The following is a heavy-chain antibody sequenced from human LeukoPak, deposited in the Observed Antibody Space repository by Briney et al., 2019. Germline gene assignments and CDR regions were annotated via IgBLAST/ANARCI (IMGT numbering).Heavy chain of an antibody. D-gene: IGHD5-12*01. Sequence: PSETLSLTCTVSGGSISSSSYYWGWIRQPPGKGLEWIGSIYYSGSTYYNPSLRSRVTISVDTSKNQFSLKLSSVTAADPAVYYWARDGSGYDSRHYYYYMDVWGKGTTVTVSS. CDR3: ARDGSGYDSRHYYYYMDV. J-gene: IGHJ6*03. V-gene: IGHV4-39*07. CDR1: GGSISSSSYY. CDR2: IYYSGST.